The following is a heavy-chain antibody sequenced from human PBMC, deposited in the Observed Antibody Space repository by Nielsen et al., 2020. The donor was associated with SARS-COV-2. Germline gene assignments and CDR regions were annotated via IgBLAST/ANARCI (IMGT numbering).Heavy chain of an antibody. CDR1: GYTFTSYG. Sequence: ASVKVSCKASGYTFTSYGISWVRQAPGQGLEWMGWISAYNGNTNYAQKLQGRVTMTTDTSTSTAYMELRSLRSDDTAVYCCARVDTAMDIADYWGQGTLVTVSS. V-gene: IGHV1-18*01. CDR2: ISAYNGNT. CDR3: ARVDTAMDIADY. D-gene: IGHD5-18*01. J-gene: IGHJ4*02.